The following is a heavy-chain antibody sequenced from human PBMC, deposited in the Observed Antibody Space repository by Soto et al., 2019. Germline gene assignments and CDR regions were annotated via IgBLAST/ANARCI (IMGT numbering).Heavy chain of an antibody. CDR3: ARDLGGDYRWFDP. V-gene: IGHV4-61*08. CDR1: GGSISSGGYY. Sequence: PSETLSLTCTVSGGSISSGGYYWSWIRQPPGKGLEWIGYIYYSGSTNYNPSLKSRVTISVDTSKNQFSLKLSSVTAADTAVYYCARDLGGDYRWFDPWGQGTLVTVSS. CDR2: IYYSGST. D-gene: IGHD4-17*01. J-gene: IGHJ5*02.